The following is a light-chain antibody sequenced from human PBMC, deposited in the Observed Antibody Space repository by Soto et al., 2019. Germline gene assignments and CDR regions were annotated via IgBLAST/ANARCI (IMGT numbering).Light chain of an antibody. J-gene: IGLJ1*01. CDR2: DVT. Sequence: QSALTQPRSVSGSPGQSVTISCTGTSSDVGAYNYVSWYQQHPGKAPKLLIYDVTKRPSGVPDRFSGSKSGNTASLTISGLQAEDEADYFCCSYAGSFTYGFGTGTKVTVL. CDR3: CSYAGSFTYG. V-gene: IGLV2-11*01. CDR1: SSDVGAYNY.